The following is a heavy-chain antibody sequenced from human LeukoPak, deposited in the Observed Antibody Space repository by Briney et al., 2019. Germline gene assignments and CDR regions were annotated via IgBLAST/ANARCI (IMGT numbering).Heavy chain of an antibody. CDR1: GFTFGSYA. D-gene: IGHD3-22*01. V-gene: IGHV3-23*01. Sequence: LSGGSLRLSCAASGFTFGSYAMSWVRQAPGKGLEWVSGISTSGGTTSYAESVKGRFTVSRDSPRNTLYMEMNSLRDEDTAVYYCAVMHRYYDGSGYWVQWGQGTLVTVSS. J-gene: IGHJ4*02. CDR2: ISTSGGTT. CDR3: AVMHRYYDGSGYWVQ.